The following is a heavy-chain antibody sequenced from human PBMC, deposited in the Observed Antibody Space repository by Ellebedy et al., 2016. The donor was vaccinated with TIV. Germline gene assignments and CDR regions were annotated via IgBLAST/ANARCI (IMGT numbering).Heavy chain of an antibody. CDR1: GFTFYSHA. J-gene: IGHJ4*02. V-gene: IGHV3-23*01. D-gene: IGHD3-22*01. CDR2: ISAGGDST. CDR3: VKLDSSGYYYGRLDY. Sequence: GGSLRLSCAGSGFTFYSHAMCWVRQTPGKGLEWVSVISAGGDSTEYGDSVKGRFTISRDNSKNTLYLQRNSLRVEDTAVYYCVKLDSSGYYYGRLDYWGQGTLVTVSS.